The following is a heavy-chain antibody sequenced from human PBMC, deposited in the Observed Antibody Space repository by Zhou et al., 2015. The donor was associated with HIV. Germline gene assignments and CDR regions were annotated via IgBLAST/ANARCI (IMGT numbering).Heavy chain of an antibody. CDR1: GGTFSSYA. J-gene: IGHJ4*02. CDR3: ASPKGLDYCSGGSCESSFDY. Sequence: QVQLVQSGAEVKKPGSSVKVSCKASGGTFSSYAISWVRQAPGQGLEWMGGIIPIFGTANYAQKFQGRVTITADESTSTAYMELSSLRSEDTAVYYCASPKGLDYCSGGSCESSFDYVGPGEPWVTVSS. V-gene: IGHV1-69*12. D-gene: IGHD2-15*01. CDR2: IIPIFGTA.